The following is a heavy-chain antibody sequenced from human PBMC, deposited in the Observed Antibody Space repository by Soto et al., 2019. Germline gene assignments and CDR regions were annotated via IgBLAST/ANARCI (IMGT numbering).Heavy chain of an antibody. CDR1: GYTFTSYD. V-gene: IGHV1-8*02. Sequence: ASVKVSCKASGYTFTSYDINWVRQATRRGLEWMGWMNPNSGNTGYAQKFQGRVTMTRNTSISTAYMELSSLRSEDTAVYYCARGFMFLGGVKTYYDMAVWGKGTTVTV. CDR3: ARGFMFLGGVKTYYDMAV. CDR2: MNPNSGNT. J-gene: IGHJ6*03. D-gene: IGHD3-3*01.